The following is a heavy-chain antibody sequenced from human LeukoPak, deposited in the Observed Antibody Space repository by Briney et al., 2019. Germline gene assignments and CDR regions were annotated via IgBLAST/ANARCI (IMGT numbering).Heavy chain of an antibody. Sequence: ASVKVSCKASGYTFTSYGISWVRQAPGHGLEWMGWISAYNGNTNYAQKLQGRVTMTTDTSTSTAYMELRSLRSDDTAVYYCARDSERASSGWYMAWIQEDWGQGTLVTVSS. D-gene: IGHD6-19*01. CDR1: GYTFTSYG. V-gene: IGHV1-18*01. J-gene: IGHJ4*02. CDR3: ARDSERASSGWYMAWIQED. CDR2: ISAYNGNT.